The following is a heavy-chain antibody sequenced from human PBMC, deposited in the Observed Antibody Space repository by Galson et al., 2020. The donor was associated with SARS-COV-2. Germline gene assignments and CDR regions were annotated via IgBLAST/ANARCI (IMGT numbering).Heavy chain of an antibody. CDR1: GGSNSSSNYY. CDR2: IYYTESN. Sequence: SETLSLTCTVSGGSNSSSNYYLGWVRQPPAEGLEWIGSIYYTESNYYNPSLTSRVTMSVDTSRNQFSLKLSSVTAADTAVYYCARQILTGYYSFYYFDFWGQGTLVTVSS. V-gene: IGHV4-39*01. D-gene: IGHD3-9*01. CDR3: ARQILTGYYSFYYFDF. J-gene: IGHJ4*02.